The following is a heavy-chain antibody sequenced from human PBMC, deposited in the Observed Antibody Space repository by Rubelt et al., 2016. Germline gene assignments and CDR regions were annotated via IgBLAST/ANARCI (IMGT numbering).Heavy chain of an antibody. J-gene: IGHJ4*02. CDR1: GGTFSSYA. D-gene: IGHD4-17*01. Sequence: QVQLVQSGAEVKKPGSSVKVSCKASGGTFSSYAISWVRQAPGQGLEWMGMINPSGGNTNYAQRFQGRVTMTRDRSTTTVYMELSSLRSDDTAVYYCARVHEDGDYPEYWGQGTLVTVSS. V-gene: IGHV1-69*09. CDR2: INPSGGNT. CDR3: ARVHEDGDYPEY.